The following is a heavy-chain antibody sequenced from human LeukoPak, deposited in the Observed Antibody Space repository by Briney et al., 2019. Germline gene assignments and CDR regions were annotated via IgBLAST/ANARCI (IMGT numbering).Heavy chain of an antibody. Sequence: GGSLRLSCAASGFTFSSYAMSWVRQAPGKGLEWVSAISGSGGSTYYADSVKGRFTISRDNAKNSLYLQMNSLRAEDTAVYYCAREVVLSTSAWFEYWGQGTLVTVSS. CDR3: AREVVLSTSAWFEY. D-gene: IGHD3-22*01. CDR1: GFTFSSYA. J-gene: IGHJ4*02. V-gene: IGHV3-23*01. CDR2: ISGSGGST.